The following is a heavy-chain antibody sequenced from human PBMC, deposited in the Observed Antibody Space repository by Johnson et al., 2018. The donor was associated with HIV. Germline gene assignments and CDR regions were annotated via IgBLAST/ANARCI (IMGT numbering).Heavy chain of an antibody. CDR3: ARLGIAAARGAFDI. J-gene: IGHJ3*02. V-gene: IGHV3-7*01. D-gene: IGHD6-13*01. Sequence: VQLVESGGGLVQPGGSLRLSCAASGFTFSSYWMSWVRQAPGKGLEWMANIKQDGSEKYYVDSVKGRFTISRDNAKNSLYLQMNSLRAEDTAVYYCARLGIAAARGAFDIWGQGTMVTVSS. CDR1: GFTFSSYW. CDR2: IKQDGSEK.